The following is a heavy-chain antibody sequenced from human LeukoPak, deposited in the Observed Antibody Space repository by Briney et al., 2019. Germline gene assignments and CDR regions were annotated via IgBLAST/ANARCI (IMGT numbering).Heavy chain of an antibody. J-gene: IGHJ6*04. CDR3: ARAVTVDKTTMNVGGFGMDV. CDR1: GYTFTGYD. D-gene: IGHD1-26*01. CDR2: INPNSGGT. V-gene: IGHV1-2*04. Sequence: ASVKVSCKASGYTFTGYDMHWVRQAPGQGLEWMGWINPNSGGTNYAQKFQGWVTMTRDTSISTAYMELSRLRSDDTAVYYCARAVTVDKTTMNVGGFGMDVWGKGTTVTVSS.